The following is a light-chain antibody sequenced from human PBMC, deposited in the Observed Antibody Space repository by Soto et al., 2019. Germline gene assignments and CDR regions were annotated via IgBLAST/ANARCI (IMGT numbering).Light chain of an antibody. CDR2: EVS. Sequence: QSALTQPPSASGSPGQSVTISCTGTSSDVGGYNYVSWYQQHPGKAPKLMIYEVSKRPSGVPDRFSGSKSGNTSSLTVSGLHAEDDADYYCSSYAGSNNVVFGGGTKVTVL. J-gene: IGLJ2*01. CDR1: SSDVGGYNY. CDR3: SSYAGSNNVV. V-gene: IGLV2-8*01.